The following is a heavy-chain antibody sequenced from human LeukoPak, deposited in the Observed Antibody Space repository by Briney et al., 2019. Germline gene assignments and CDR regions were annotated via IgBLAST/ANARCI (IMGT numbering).Heavy chain of an antibody. V-gene: IGHV4-39*01. CDR1: GASISGSGYY. Sequence: PSETLSLTCTVSGASISGSGYYLGWIRQPPGKGLEWIGNIYYTGSTYYNASLQSRVTISIDMSKNQFSLRLSSVTAADTAMYYCVKSGGYGLIDYWGQGTLVTVSS. CDR2: IYYTGST. CDR3: VKSGGYGLIDY. D-gene: IGHD6-19*01. J-gene: IGHJ4*02.